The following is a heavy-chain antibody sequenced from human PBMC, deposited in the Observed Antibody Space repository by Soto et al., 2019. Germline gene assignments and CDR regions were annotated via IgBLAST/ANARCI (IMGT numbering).Heavy chain of an antibody. J-gene: IGHJ6*02. Sequence: SENLSPPCTGSGGSLRRSSYLWGRIRPAPGKGVGWIGSIYYSGSTYYNPSLKSRVTISVDTSKNQFSLKLSSVTAADTAVYYCARHVLRYFDWLPDPYGMDVWGQGTTVTVSS. CDR2: IYYSGST. D-gene: IGHD3-9*01. V-gene: IGHV4-39*01. CDR3: ARHVLRYFDWLPDPYGMDV. CDR1: GGSLRRSSYL.